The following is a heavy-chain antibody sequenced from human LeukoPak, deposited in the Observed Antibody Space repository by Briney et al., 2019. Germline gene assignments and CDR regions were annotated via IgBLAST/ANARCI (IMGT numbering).Heavy chain of an antibody. V-gene: IGHV4-30-4*08. CDR1: GGSISSGDYY. J-gene: IGHJ2*01. CDR3: ARGRKTYGGKPHWYFDL. D-gene: IGHD4-23*01. Sequence: PSETLPLTCTVSGGSISSGDYYWSWIRQPPGKGLEWIGYIYYSGSTYYNPSLKSRVTISVDTSKNQFSLKLSSVTAADTAVYYCARGRKTYGGKPHWYFDLWGRGTLVTVSS. CDR2: IYYSGST.